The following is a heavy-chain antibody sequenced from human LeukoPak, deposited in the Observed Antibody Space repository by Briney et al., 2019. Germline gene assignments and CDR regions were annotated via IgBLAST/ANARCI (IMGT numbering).Heavy chain of an antibody. CDR2: TYDSGST. CDR3: ACLTTADAFDI. D-gene: IGHD3-22*01. CDR1: GGSIGSYY. J-gene: IGHJ3*02. V-gene: IGHV4-59*01. Sequence: SETLSLTCTVSGGSIGSYYWSWIRQPPGKGLEWIGYTYDSGSTNYNPSLKSRVTISVDTSKNQFSLKLSSVTAADTAVYYCACLTTADAFDIWGQGTMVTVSS.